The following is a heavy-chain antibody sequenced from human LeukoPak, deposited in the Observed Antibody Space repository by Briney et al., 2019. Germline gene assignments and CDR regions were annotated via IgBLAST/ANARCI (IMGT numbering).Heavy chain of an antibody. CDR2: IIPIFGTA. CDR3: ARDACSGGSCYLSWFDP. D-gene: IGHD2-15*01. V-gene: IGHV1-69*13. J-gene: IGHJ5*02. Sequence: SVKVSCKASGGTFSSYAISWVRRAPGQGLEWMGGIIPIFGTANYAQKFQGRVTITADESTSTAYMELSSLRSEDTAVYYCARDACSGGSCYLSWFDPWGQGTLVTVSS. CDR1: GGTFSSYA.